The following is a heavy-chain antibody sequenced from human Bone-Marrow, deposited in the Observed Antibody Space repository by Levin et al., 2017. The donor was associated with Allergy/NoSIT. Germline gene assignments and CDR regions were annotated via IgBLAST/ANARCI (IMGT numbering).Heavy chain of an antibody. Sequence: PSETLSLTCAVTDYSISSGNYWGWIRQPPGKGLEWIGSIYHSGSTYYNPSLKSRVTISVDTSKNQFSVKLRSVTAADTAVYYCARTTRYYDSNGYYVHFDYWGQGTLVTVSS. D-gene: IGHD3-22*01. CDR2: IYHSGST. CDR1: DYSISSGNY. CDR3: ARTTRYYDSNGYYVHFDY. J-gene: IGHJ4*02. V-gene: IGHV4-38-2*01.